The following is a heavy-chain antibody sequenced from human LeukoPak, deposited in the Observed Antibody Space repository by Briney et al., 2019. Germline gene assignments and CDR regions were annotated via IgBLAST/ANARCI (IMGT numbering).Heavy chain of an antibody. CDR2: VPYTGST. J-gene: IGHJ4*02. V-gene: IGHV4-59*01. CDR1: GGSLSAFY. Sequence: PSQTLSLTCTVSGGSLSAFYWSWIRQPPGKGLQWVGYVPYTGSTKHTGSHNYNPSLKSRVNISVDTSNNQFSLKLSSLTAADTAVYFCARNRVATIYGKFDYWGQGTLVTVSS. CDR3: ARNRVATIYGKFDY. D-gene: IGHD5-12*01.